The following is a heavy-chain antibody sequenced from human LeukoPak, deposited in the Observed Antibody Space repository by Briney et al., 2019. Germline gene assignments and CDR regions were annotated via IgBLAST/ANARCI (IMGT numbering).Heavy chain of an antibody. D-gene: IGHD5-12*01. Sequence: ASVKVSCKASGYTFTGYYIHWVRQAPGQGLEWMGWINPNSGGTNYAQKFQGWFTMTRDTSISTAYMELSRMRSDDLAVYYCARGSLAVAAFDIWGQGTMVTVSS. J-gene: IGHJ3*02. V-gene: IGHV1-2*04. CDR1: GYTFTGYY. CDR3: ARGSLAVAAFDI. CDR2: INPNSGGT.